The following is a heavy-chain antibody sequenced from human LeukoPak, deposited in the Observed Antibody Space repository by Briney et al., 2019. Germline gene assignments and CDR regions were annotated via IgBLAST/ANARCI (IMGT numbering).Heavy chain of an antibody. V-gene: IGHV4-59*01. D-gene: IGHD3-22*01. J-gene: IGHJ5*02. CDR3: ARDLSDYYYDSSGLGWFDP. Sequence: PGGSPRLSCAASGFTFSTYAMSWVRQPPGKGLEWIGYIYYSGSTNYNPSLKSRVTISVDTSKNQFSLKLSSVTAADTAVYYCARDLSDYYYDSSGLGWFDPWGQGTLVTVSS. CDR1: GFTFSTYA. CDR2: IYYSGST.